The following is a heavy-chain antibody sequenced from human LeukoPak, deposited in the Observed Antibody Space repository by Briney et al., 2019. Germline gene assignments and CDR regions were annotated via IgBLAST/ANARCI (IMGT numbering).Heavy chain of an antibody. J-gene: IGHJ4*02. CDR2: ISSSGSTI. V-gene: IGHV3-11*04. Sequence: PGGSLRLSCAASGFTFSDYYMSWLRQAPGKGLEWVSYISSSGSTIYYAYSVKGRFTISRDNAKNSLYLQMNSLRAADTAVYYCASALGGSSFDYWGEGTLVTVSS. CDR3: ASALGGSSFDY. CDR1: GFTFSDYY.